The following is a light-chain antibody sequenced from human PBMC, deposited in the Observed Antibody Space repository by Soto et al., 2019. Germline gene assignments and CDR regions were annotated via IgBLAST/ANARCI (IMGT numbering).Light chain of an antibody. J-gene: IGLJ1*01. CDR2: EVD. CDR3: SSRAGSNPYV. Sequence: QSVLTQPPPASGSPGQSVTISCTGTSSDVGAYNYVSWYQHHPGKAPKLMIYEVDKRPSGVPDRFSGSKSGSTASLTVSGLQAEDEADYYCSSRAGSNPYVFGTGTKLTVL. V-gene: IGLV2-8*01. CDR1: SSDVGAYNY.